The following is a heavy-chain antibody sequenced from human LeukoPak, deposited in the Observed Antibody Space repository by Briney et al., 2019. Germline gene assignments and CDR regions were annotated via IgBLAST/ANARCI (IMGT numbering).Heavy chain of an antibody. J-gene: IGHJ4*02. V-gene: IGHV1-18*01. CDR3: ARDLGYFADD. Sequence: GSLKLSCTASGYTFTSYGISWVRQAPGQGLEWMGGISAYNGNTNYAHKLQGRVTMTTDTSTSTPYMQLRSLRSEDTAVYYCARDLGYFADDWGQGTLVTVSS. D-gene: IGHD3-9*01. CDR1: GYTFTSYG. CDR2: ISAYNGNT.